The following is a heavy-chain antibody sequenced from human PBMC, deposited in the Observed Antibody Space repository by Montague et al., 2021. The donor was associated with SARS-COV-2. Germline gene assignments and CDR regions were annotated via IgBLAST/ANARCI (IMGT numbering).Heavy chain of an antibody. D-gene: IGHD3-9*01. Sequence: SLRLSCAAPGFTFSSYEMNWVRQAPGKGLEWVSYISSSGSTIYYADSVKGRFTISRDNAKNSLYLQMNSLRAEDTAVYYCARDQPGTYFIPGAFDIWGQGTMVTVSS. CDR2: ISSSGSTI. CDR3: ARDQPGTYFIPGAFDI. J-gene: IGHJ3*02. V-gene: IGHV3-48*03. CDR1: GFTFSSYE.